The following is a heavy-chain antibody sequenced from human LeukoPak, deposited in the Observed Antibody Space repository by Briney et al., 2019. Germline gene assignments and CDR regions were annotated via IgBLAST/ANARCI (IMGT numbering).Heavy chain of an antibody. J-gene: IGHJ6*03. D-gene: IGHD4-17*01. CDR1: GFTFSDYY. V-gene: IGHV4-34*01. CDR2: INHSGST. CDR3: ARPRLRRRENYYMDV. Sequence: GSLRLSCAASGFTFSDYYMSWIRQPPGKGLEWIGEINHSGSTNYNPSLKSRVTISVDTSKNQFSLKLSSVTAADTAVYYCARPRLRRRENYYMDVWGKGTTVTISS.